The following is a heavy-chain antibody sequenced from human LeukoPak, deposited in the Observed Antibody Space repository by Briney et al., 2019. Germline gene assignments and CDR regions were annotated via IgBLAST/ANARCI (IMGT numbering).Heavy chain of an antibody. V-gene: IGHV4-34*01. J-gene: IGHJ5*02. Sequence: SETLSLTCAVYGGSFSGYYWSWIRQPPGRGLEWIGEINHSGSTNYNPSLKSRVTISVDTSKNQFSLKLSSVTAADTAVYYCARDSSGWYHWFDPWGQGTLVTVSS. CDR3: ARDSSGWYHWFDP. CDR2: INHSGST. D-gene: IGHD6-19*01. CDR1: GGSFSGYY.